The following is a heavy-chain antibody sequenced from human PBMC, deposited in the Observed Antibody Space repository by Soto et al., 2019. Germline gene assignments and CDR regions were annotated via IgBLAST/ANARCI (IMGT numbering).Heavy chain of an antibody. CDR2: ISGSGGST. CDR1: GFTFSSYA. D-gene: IGHD1-20*01. V-gene: IGHV3-23*01. J-gene: IGHJ4*02. Sequence: EVQLLESGGGLVQPGGSLRLSCAASGFTFSSYAMSWVRQAPGKGLEWVSAISGSGGSTYYADSVKGRFTISRDNSKNTLYLQMNSLRAEDTAVYYCANAITGPRFSHYFDYWGQGTLVTVSA. CDR3: ANAITGPRFSHYFDY.